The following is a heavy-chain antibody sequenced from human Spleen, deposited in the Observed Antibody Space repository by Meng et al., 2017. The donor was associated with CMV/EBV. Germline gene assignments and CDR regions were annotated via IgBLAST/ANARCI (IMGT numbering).Heavy chain of an antibody. CDR3: PRDAGYCSSTRCYMWYYYYYSMDV. CDR1: GGTFSSYA. J-gene: IGHJ6*02. Sequence: SVKVSCKASGGTFSSYAISWVRQAPGQGLEWMGGIIPILGIANYAQKFQGRVTITADKSTSTAYMELSSLRSEDTAVYYCPRDAGYCSSTRCYMWYYYYYSMDVWGQGTTVTVSS. D-gene: IGHD2-2*02. V-gene: IGHV1-69*10. CDR2: IIPILGIA.